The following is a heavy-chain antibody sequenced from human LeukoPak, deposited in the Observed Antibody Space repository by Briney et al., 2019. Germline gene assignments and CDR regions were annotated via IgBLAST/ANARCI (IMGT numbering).Heavy chain of an antibody. CDR3: AKGHSSMIVVVTFDY. V-gene: IGHV3-9*01. J-gene: IGHJ4*02. D-gene: IGHD3-22*01. CDR1: GFTFDDYA. CDR2: ISWNSDSI. Sequence: GGSLRLSCAASGFTFDDYAMHWVRQAPGKGLEWVSGISWNSDSIGYADSVKGRFTISRDNAKNSLYLQMNSLRAEDTALYYCAKGHSSMIVVVTFDYWGQGTLVTVSS.